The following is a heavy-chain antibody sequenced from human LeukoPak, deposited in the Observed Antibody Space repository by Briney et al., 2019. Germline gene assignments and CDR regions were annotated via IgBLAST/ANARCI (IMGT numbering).Heavy chain of an antibody. J-gene: IGHJ6*03. V-gene: IGHV3-23*01. Sequence: GGSLRLSCAASGFTFNDYAMNWVRQAPGKGLEWVSAVSGSGYSTYYADSVKGLFTISRDNSKNTLYLQMNSLRAEDTAVYYCAKVPYYDILTRGYHYYYMDVWGKGTTVTVSS. D-gene: IGHD3-9*01. CDR1: GFTFNDYA. CDR2: VSGSGYST. CDR3: AKVPYYDILTRGYHYYYMDV.